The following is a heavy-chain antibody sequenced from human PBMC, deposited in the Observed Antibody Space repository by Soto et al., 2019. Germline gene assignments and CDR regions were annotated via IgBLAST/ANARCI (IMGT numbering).Heavy chain of an antibody. J-gene: IGHJ4*02. CDR2: IWYDGSNK. CDR1: GFTFSSYG. Sequence: QVQLVESGGGVVQPGRSLRLSCAASGFTFSSYGMHWVRQAPGKGLEWVAVIWYDGSNKYYADSVKGRFTISRDNSKNTLYLQMNSLRAEDTAVYYCARDQWSLGRGFDYWGQGTLVTVSS. V-gene: IGHV3-33*01. CDR3: ARDQWSLGRGFDY. D-gene: IGHD2-15*01.